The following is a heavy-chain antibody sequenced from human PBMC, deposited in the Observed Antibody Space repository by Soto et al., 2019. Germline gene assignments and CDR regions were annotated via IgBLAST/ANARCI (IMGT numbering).Heavy chain of an antibody. D-gene: IGHD3-3*01. CDR1: GFTFDDYT. Sequence: PGGSLRLSCAASGFTFDDYTMHWVRQAPGKGLEWVSLISWDGGSTYYADSVKGRFTISRDNSKNSLYLQMNSLRTEDTALYYCAKDGLRGAYDFWSGYPGVWGQGTLVTVSS. V-gene: IGHV3-43*01. CDR2: ISWDGGST. CDR3: AKDGLRGAYDFWSGYPGV. J-gene: IGHJ4*02.